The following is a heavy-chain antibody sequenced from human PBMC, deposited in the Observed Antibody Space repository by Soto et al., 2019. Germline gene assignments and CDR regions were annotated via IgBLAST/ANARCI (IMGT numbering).Heavy chain of an antibody. D-gene: IGHD5-12*01. V-gene: IGHV1-69*08. CDR3: ARDWGEVATTH. CDR1: GGTFSSYT. CDR2: IIPILGIA. J-gene: IGHJ4*02. Sequence: QVQLVQSGAEVKKPGSSVKVSCKASGGTFSSYTISWVRQAPGQGLEWMGRIIPILGIANYAQKFQGRVTITADKSTSTAYMELSSLRSEDPAVYYCARDWGEVATTHWGQGTLVTVSS.